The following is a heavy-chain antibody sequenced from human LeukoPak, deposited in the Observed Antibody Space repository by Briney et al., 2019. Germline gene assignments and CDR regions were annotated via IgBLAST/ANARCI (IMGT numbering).Heavy chain of an antibody. CDR1: GGSFSGYY. CDR3: ARGRGGYWYFDL. V-gene: IGHV4-34*01. J-gene: IGHJ2*01. D-gene: IGHD3-10*01. CDR2: INHSGST. Sequence: SETLSLTCAVYGGSFSGYYWSWTRQPPGKGLEWIGEINHSGSTNYNPSLKSRVTISVDTSKNQFSLKLSSVTAADTAVYYCARGRGGYWYFDLWGRGTLVTVSS.